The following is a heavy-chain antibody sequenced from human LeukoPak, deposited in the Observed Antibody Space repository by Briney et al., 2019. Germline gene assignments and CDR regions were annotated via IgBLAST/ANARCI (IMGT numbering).Heavy chain of an antibody. CDR1: AGSLNSYY. Sequence: SQTLSLTCAVAAGSLNSYYWSWIRQSPGKGLEWIGEVNHRGNTNDNPSLKGRVTMSVDTSKNQLSLKLTSVTAADTAVYYCALRGYWGQGTLVTVSS. J-gene: IGHJ4*02. V-gene: IGHV4-34*01. CDR2: VNHRGNT. CDR3: ALRGY.